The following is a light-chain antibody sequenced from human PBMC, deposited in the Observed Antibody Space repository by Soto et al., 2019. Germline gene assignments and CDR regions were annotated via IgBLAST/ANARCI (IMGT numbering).Light chain of an antibody. V-gene: IGLV2-23*02. J-gene: IGLJ1*01. CDR3: CSYACTTAFYV. Sequence: QSALTQPASVSGSPGQSITISCTGTSSDVGRYNLVSWYQHHPGRAPKLIIYDVTQWPAGASNRFSGSKSGNTASLSIYCLQAEDEADYYCCSYACTTAFYVFGTGTK. CDR1: SSDVGRYNL. CDR2: DVT.